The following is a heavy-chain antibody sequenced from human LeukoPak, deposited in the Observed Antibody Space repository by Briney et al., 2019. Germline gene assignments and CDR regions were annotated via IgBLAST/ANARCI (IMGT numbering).Heavy chain of an antibody. Sequence: GGSLRLSCVASGFTFSSYSMNWGRQAPGKGLEWVSYISSSSSTIYYADSVKGRFTISRDNAKNSLYLQMNSLRAEDTAVYYCARGPGSVLWFGELLSYFDYWGQGTLVTVSS. V-gene: IGHV3-48*01. D-gene: IGHD3-10*01. CDR3: ARGPGSVLWFGELLSYFDY. CDR1: GFTFSSYS. J-gene: IGHJ4*02. CDR2: ISSSSSTI.